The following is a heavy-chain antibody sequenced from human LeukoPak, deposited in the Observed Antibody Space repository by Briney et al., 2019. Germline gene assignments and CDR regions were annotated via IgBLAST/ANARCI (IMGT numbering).Heavy chain of an antibody. Sequence: PGGSLRLSCAASGFTFDDYAMHWVRQAPGKGLEWVSGISWNSGSIGYADSVKGRFTISRDNAKNSLYLQMNSLRAEDMALYYCAKEIVGAAGAFDIWGQGTMVTVSS. CDR3: AKEIVGAAGAFDI. CDR2: ISWNSGSI. V-gene: IGHV3-9*03. CDR1: GFTFDDYA. J-gene: IGHJ3*02. D-gene: IGHD1-26*01.